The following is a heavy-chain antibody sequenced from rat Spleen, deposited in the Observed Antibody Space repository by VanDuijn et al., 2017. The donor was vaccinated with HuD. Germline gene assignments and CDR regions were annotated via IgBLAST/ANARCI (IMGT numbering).Heavy chain of an antibody. V-gene: IGHV5S23*01. CDR3: TSFYPH. Sequence: EVQLVESGGDLVQPGRSLKLSCAASGFTFSNYDMAWVRQAPTKGLEWVASISTSGGSTYYRDSVKGRFTISRDDAKSTLYLQMDSLRSEDTATYYCTSFYPHWGQGVMVTVSS. CDR1: GFTFSNYD. J-gene: IGHJ2*01. CDR2: ISTSGGST. D-gene: IGHD1-4*01.